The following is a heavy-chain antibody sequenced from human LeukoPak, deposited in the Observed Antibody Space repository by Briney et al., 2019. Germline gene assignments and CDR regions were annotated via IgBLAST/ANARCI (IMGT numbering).Heavy chain of an antibody. J-gene: IGHJ4*02. D-gene: IGHD6-6*01. V-gene: IGHV1-2*02. CDR3: ARAGLYSSSSAYYFDY. CDR2: INPNSGGT. CDR1: GYTFTGYY. Sequence: GASVKVSCKASGYTFTGYYLHWVRQAPGQGLEWMGWINPNSGGTNYAQKFQGRVTMTRDTSISTAYMELSRLRSDDTAVYYCARAGLYSSSSAYYFDYWGQGTLVTVSS.